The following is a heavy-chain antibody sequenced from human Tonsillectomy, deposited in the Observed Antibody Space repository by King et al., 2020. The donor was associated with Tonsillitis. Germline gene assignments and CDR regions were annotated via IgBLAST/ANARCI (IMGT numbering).Heavy chain of an antibody. J-gene: IGHJ4*02. CDR1: GYSFTSYG. D-gene: IGHD1-1*01. V-gene: IGHV1-18*01. Sequence: QLVQSGAEVKTPGASVKVSCKASGYSFTSYGFSWLRQAPGQGLEWLGWITGHNGNTNYAQKFQGRVSMTTDTSTTTAYMELRSLRSDDTAVYYCAGDGTGNNGGNGIVDYWGQGTQVTVSS. CDR2: ITGHNGNT. CDR3: AGDGTGNNGGNGIVDY.